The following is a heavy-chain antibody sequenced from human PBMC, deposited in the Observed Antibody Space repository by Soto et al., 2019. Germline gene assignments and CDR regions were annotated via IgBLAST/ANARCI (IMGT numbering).Heavy chain of an antibody. CDR2: ISYDATNQ. CDR1: VFSFSQYV. J-gene: IGHJ4*02. Sequence: QVQLVESGGGVVQPGRSLRLSCTASVFSFSQYVMHWVRQAPSKGLEWVAIISYDATNQYYADSVRGRFTISRDNSNNTVYLQMNRLSAQYTAVYYCAREGVGPYDFWSGYYVHWGQGTLVTVSS. CDR3: AREGVGPYDFWSGYYVH. D-gene: IGHD3-3*01. V-gene: IGHV3-30-3*01.